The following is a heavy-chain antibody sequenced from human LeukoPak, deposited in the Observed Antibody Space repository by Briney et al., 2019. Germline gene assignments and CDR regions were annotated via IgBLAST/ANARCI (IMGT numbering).Heavy chain of an antibody. CDR2: ISSSSSYI. CDR3: ARFSGSYLAGYFDY. J-gene: IGHJ4*02. Sequence: GGSLRLSCAASGFTLSSYSMNWVRQAPGKGLEWVSSISSSSSYIYYADSVKGRFTIPRDNAKTSLYLQMNSLRAEDTAVYYCARFSGSYLAGYFDYWGQGTLVTVSS. V-gene: IGHV3-21*01. CDR1: GFTLSSYS. D-gene: IGHD1-26*01.